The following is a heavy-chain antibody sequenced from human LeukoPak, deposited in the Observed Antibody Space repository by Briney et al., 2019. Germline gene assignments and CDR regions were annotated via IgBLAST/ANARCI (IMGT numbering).Heavy chain of an antibody. D-gene: IGHD4-17*01. J-gene: IGHJ4*02. CDR1: GGSFSGYY. Sequence: SETLSLTCAVYGGSFSGYYWSWIRQPPGKGLEWIGEINHSGSTNYNPSLKSRVTISVDTSKNQFSLKLSSVTAADTAVYYCARGTQADYGDLYYFDYWGQGTLVTVYS. CDR2: INHSGST. CDR3: ARGTQADYGDLYYFDY. V-gene: IGHV4-34*01.